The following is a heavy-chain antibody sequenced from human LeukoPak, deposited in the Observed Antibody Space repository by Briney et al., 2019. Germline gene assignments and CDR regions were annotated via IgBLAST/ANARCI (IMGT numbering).Heavy chain of an antibody. V-gene: IGHV3-20*04. CDR1: GFTFDDYG. D-gene: IGHD3-10*01. CDR3: AGEGVSYYGSRNDY. CDR2: INWSGGST. J-gene: IGHJ4*02. Sequence: GGSLRLSCAASGFTFDDYGTTWVRQAPGKGLEWVSGINWSGGSTSYADSVKGRFTISRDNVKNSLYLQMNSLRAEDTALYYCAGEGVSYYGSRNDYWGQGTLVTVSS.